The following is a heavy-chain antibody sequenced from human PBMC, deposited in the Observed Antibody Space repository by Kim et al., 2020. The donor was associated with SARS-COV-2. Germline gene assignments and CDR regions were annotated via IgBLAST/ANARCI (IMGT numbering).Heavy chain of an antibody. V-gene: IGHV4-30-4*01. CDR3: VRGVEDADVRTATLLWYFDL. J-gene: IGHJ2*01. D-gene: IGHD2-15*01. Sequence: SETLSLTCTVAGGSISDDDYNWSWVRQPPGKGLEWIGSLYPSETTTYNPSLKSRITISGDMSKNQVSLKLTAVTAADTAIYYCVRGVEDADVRTATLLWYFDLWGRGTLVTVSS. CDR1: GGSISDDDYN. CDR2: LYPSETT.